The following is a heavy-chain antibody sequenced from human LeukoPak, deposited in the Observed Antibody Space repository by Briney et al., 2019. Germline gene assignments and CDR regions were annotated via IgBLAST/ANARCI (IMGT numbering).Heavy chain of an antibody. V-gene: IGHV3-23*01. D-gene: IGHD3-22*01. CDR1: AFTFSSYA. CDR3: AKGKVPYYYDTSAYYPFDY. Sequence: GGSLRLSCVASAFTFSSYAMTWVRQAPGKGLEWVSAISGSGGSTYYADSVKGRFTISRDNSKNTLYLQMNSLRAEDTAVYYCAKGKVPYYYDTSAYYPFDYWGQGTLVTVSS. CDR2: ISGSGGST. J-gene: IGHJ4*02.